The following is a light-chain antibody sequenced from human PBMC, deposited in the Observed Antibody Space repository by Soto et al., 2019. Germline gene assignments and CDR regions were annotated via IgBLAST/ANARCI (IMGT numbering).Light chain of an antibody. V-gene: IGKV1-6*01. CDR1: QGVGRY. CDR2: HAS. CDR3: QHDYGDPLI. Sequence: AIQITQSPSSLSASVGYRVIINCTSSQGVGRYLVWYQQKPLKAPGLLIYHASTLLIRVPPRFSVCDSGTDFTLSIASMQPEDFATYFCQHDYGDPLIYGRGNKVE. J-gene: IGKJ4*01.